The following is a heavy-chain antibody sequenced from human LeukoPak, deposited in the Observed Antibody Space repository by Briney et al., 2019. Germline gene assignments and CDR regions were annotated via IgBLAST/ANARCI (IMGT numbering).Heavy chain of an antibody. Sequence: PGGSLRLSCTASGFTFSTYAMHWVRQAPGKGLEWVALIDYGGSCKYYADSAKGRFTISRDNSSNTLYLQINSLTAEATAVYYCSRTILPALDYWGQGTLVTVSS. V-gene: IGHV3-30*19. D-gene: IGHD2-2*01. CDR1: GFTFSTYA. CDR2: IDYGGSCK. CDR3: SRTILPALDY. J-gene: IGHJ4*02.